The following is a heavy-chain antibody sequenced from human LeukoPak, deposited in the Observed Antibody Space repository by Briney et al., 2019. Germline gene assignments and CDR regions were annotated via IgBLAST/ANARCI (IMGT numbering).Heavy chain of an antibody. CDR1: GGSMNNNTYF. D-gene: IGHD2-8*01. CDR3: ARLNGPKLDFDY. Sequence: PSETLSLTCTVSGGSMNNNTYFWAWIRQPPGKGLEWLVSISYSGINYHNPPLKSRITMSVDTSKMLFFLKLSSVTAADTAVYYCARLNGPKLDFDYWGPGTLVTV. V-gene: IGHV4-39*01. CDR2: ISYSGIN. J-gene: IGHJ4*02.